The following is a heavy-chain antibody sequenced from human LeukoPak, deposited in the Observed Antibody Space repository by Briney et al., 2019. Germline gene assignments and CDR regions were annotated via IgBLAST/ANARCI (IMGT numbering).Heavy chain of an antibody. V-gene: IGHV4-59*01. Sequence: SETLSLTCTVSGGSISNYYWSWIRQPPGKGLEWFGYIYHTGSTNYNPSLKSRVTISVDTSKNQFSLRLSSVTAADTAVYYCAGGGDSGGYYSPMFDYWGQGTLVTVSS. D-gene: IGHD3-22*01. CDR3: AGGGDSGGYYSPMFDY. J-gene: IGHJ4*02. CDR1: GGSISNYY. CDR2: IYHTGST.